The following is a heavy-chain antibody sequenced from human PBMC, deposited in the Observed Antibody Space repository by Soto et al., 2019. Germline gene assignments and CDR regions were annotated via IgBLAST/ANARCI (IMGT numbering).Heavy chain of an antibody. CDR2: ISAYNGNT. D-gene: IGHD4-17*01. CDR3: ASDRAYGDYWGWFDP. CDR1: GYTFTSYG. J-gene: IGHJ5*02. Sequence: QVQLVQSGAEVKKPGASVKVSCKASGYTFTSYGISWVRQAPGQGLEWMGWISAYNGNTNYAQKLQGRVTMTTDTSTSTAYMEQRSLRSDGTAVYYCASDRAYGDYWGWFDPWGQGTLVTVSS. V-gene: IGHV1-18*01.